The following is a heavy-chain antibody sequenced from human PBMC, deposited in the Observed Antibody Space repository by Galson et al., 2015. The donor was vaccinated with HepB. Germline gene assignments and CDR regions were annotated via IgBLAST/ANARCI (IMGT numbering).Heavy chain of an antibody. J-gene: IGHJ6*02. CDR1: GLIFNNYA. Sequence: SLRLSCAASGLIFNNYAMTWVRKPPGKGLEWVSSSSGGGGNTFYSESVKGRFTISRDNSKNTLFLQMNSLRADDTAVYSCAKSLRHYPYDMDVWGPGTTVSVSS. V-gene: IGHV3-23*01. CDR2: SSGGGGNT. CDR3: AKSLRHYPYDMDV. D-gene: IGHD1-26*01.